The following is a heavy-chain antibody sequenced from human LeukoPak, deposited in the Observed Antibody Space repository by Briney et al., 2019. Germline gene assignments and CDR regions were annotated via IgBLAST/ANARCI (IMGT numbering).Heavy chain of an antibody. CDR2: INPSGGST. CDR3: AREQKRRRAFDI. Sequence: ASVKVSCKASGYTFTSYYTHWVRQAPGQGLEWMGIINPSGGSTSYAQKFQGRVTMTRDMSTSTVYMELSSLRSEDTAVYYCAREQKRRRAFDIWGQGTMVTVSS. V-gene: IGHV1-46*01. CDR1: GYTFTSYY. J-gene: IGHJ3*02. D-gene: IGHD5-24*01.